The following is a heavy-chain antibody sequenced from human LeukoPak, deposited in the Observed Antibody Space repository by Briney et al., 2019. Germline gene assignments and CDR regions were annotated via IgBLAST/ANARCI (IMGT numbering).Heavy chain of an antibody. CDR2: IYSSGST. CDR3: ARECLSGICPYNNMDV. V-gene: IGHV4-4*07. J-gene: IGHJ6*01. Sequence: PSETLSLTCTLSGGSITSSYWTWIRQPAGKGLEWIGRIYSSGSTNYNPSLKSRLTMSVDTSRNQFSLKLNSVTAADTAVYYCARECLSGICPYNNMDVWGQGTTVTVSS. CDR1: GGSITSSY. D-gene: IGHD3-9*01.